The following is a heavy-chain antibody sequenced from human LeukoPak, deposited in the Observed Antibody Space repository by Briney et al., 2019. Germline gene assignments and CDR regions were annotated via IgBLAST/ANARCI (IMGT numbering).Heavy chain of an antibody. Sequence: GSVKVSCKASGYTFTGYYMHWVRQAPGQGLEWMGWINPNSGGTNYAQKFQGRVTMTRDTSISPAYMELSRLRPDDTAGYYCATETSRLGIVGAPNGGFDYWGQGTLVTVSS. CDR1: GYTFTGYY. J-gene: IGHJ4*02. D-gene: IGHD1-26*01. CDR2: INPNSGGT. CDR3: ATETSRLGIVGAPNGGFDY. V-gene: IGHV1-2*02.